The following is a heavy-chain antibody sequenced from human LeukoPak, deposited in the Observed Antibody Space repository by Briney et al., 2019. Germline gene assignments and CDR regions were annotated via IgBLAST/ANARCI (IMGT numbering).Heavy chain of an antibody. CDR3: ARGDAAAGADYYYMDV. CDR1: GGSFSGYY. Sequence: SETLSLTCAVYGGSFSGYYWSWIRQPPGKGLEWIGEINHSGSTNYNPSLKSRVTISVDTSKNQFSLKLSSVTAADTAVYYCARGDAAAGADYYYMDVWGKGTTVTVSS. D-gene: IGHD6-13*01. J-gene: IGHJ6*03. CDR2: INHSGST. V-gene: IGHV4-34*01.